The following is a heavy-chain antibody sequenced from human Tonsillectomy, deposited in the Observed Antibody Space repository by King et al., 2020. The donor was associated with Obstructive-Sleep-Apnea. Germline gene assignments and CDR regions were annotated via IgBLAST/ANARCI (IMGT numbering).Heavy chain of an antibody. CDR1: GYTFTAYF. V-gene: IGHV1-2*02. D-gene: IGHD1-26*01. Sequence: VQLVESGADVKKPGASVKVSCKASGYTFTAYFLHWVRQAPGQGLEWMGWINPNNGGTNYAQKFQGRVTMNRDTSISTAYMELSRLRSDDTAVYYCASLIVGPSASAYWGQGTLVTVSS. CDR2: INPNNGGT. J-gene: IGHJ4*02. CDR3: ASLIVGPSASAY.